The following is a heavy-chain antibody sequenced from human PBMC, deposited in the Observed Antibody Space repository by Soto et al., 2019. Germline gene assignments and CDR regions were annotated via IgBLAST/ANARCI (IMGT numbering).Heavy chain of an antibody. CDR2: IYYSGST. D-gene: IGHD4-17*01. CDR3: ARVGASYGMDV. CDR1: GGSISSYY. Sequence: SETLSLTCTVSGGSISSYYWSWIRQPPGKGLEWIGYIYYSGSTNYNPSLKSRVTISVDTSKNQFSLKLSSVTAADTAVYYCARVGASYGMDVWGQGTTVTVSS. J-gene: IGHJ6*02. V-gene: IGHV4-59*01.